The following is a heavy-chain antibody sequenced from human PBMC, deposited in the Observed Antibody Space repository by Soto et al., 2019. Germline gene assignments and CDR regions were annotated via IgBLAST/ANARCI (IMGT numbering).Heavy chain of an antibody. CDR3: ARDGSSGYYDDYYYGRDV. CDR2: INPDNADT. D-gene: IGHD3-22*01. V-gene: IGHV1-18*01. CDR1: GYTFSTYA. Sequence: QVPLVQSGAEVKKPGASVKVSCKSSGYTFSTYAISWVRQAPGQGLEWMGWINPDNADTNSAHNFQGIVTMTTDTSTNTVYMELRSLRSDDTAIYFCARDGSSGYYDDYYYGRDVWGQGTTVTVSS. J-gene: IGHJ6*02.